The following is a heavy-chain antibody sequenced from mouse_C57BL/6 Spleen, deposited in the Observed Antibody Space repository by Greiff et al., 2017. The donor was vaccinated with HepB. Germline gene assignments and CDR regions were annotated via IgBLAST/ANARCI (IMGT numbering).Heavy chain of an antibody. D-gene: IGHD2-5*01. Sequence: DVMLVESGGGLVQPGGSLKLSCAASGFTFSDYYMYWVRQTPEKRLEWVAYISNGGGSTYYPDTVKGRFTISRDNAKNTLYLQMSRLKSEDTAMYYCARQSYSNFWFAYWGQGTLVTVSA. J-gene: IGHJ3*01. CDR2: ISNGGGST. V-gene: IGHV5-12*01. CDR1: GFTFSDYY. CDR3: ARQSYSNFWFAY.